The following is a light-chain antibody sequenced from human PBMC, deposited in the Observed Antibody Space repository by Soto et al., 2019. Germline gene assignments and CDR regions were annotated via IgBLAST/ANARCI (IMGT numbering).Light chain of an antibody. Sequence: EIVLTQSPGTLSLSPGERATLSCRASQSVSSNYLAWCQQKPGQAPRLLIYGASSRATGIPDRFSGSGSGTDFTLTISRLEPEDFAVYYCQKYGNSPWTFGQGTKVEIK. CDR1: QSVSSNY. CDR2: GAS. J-gene: IGKJ1*01. V-gene: IGKV3-20*01. CDR3: QKYGNSPWT.